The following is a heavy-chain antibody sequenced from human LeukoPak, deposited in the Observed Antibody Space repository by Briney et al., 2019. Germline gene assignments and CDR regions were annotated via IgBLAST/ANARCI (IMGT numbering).Heavy chain of an antibody. Sequence: SVKVSCKASGFTFTSSAMQWVRQARGQRLEWIGWIVVGSGNTNYAQKFQERVTITRDMSTSTAYMELSSLRSEDTAVYYCAAGVPEPPWYYYGMDVWGQGTTVTVSS. CDR1: GFTFTSSA. CDR3: AAGVPEPPWYYYGMDV. D-gene: IGHD1-14*01. CDR2: IVVGSGNT. J-gene: IGHJ6*02. V-gene: IGHV1-58*02.